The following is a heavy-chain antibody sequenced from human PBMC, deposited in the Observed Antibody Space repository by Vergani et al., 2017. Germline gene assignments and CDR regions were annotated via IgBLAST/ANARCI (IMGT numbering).Heavy chain of an antibody. D-gene: IGHD3-16*01. CDR1: GGSISSYY. J-gene: IGHJ5*02. Sequence: QVQLQESGPGLVKPSETLSLTCTVSGGSISSYYWSWIRQPPGKGLEWIGYIYYSGSTNYNPSLKSRVTISVDTSKNQFSPKLSSVTAADTAVYYCARAGARGGWFDPWGQGTLVTVSS. V-gene: IGHV4-59*01. CDR3: ARAGARGGWFDP. CDR2: IYYSGST.